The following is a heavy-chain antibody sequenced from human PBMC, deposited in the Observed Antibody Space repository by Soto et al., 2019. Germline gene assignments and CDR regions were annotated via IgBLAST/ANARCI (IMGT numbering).Heavy chain of an antibody. CDR1: GGSISGYY. D-gene: IGHD5-18*01. Sequence: PSETLSLTCTVSGGSISGYYWSWIRQPPGKGLEWIGYIYYSGSTNYNPSLKSRVTISVDTSKNQFSLKLSSVTAADTAVYYCARDRYSYGYYFDYWGQGTLVTVSS. CDR3: ARDRYSYGYYFDY. V-gene: IGHV4-59*01. J-gene: IGHJ4*02. CDR2: IYYSGST.